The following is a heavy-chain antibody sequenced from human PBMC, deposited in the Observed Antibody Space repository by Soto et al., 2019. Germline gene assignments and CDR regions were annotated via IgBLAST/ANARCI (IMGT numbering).Heavy chain of an antibody. CDR3: ARGPHYDFWSGYGLFDY. Sequence: GESLKISCKGSGYSFTSYWIGWVRQMPGKGLEWMGIIYPGDSDTRYSPSFQGQVTISADKSISTAYLQWSSLRASDTAMYYCARGPHYDFWSGYGLFDYWGQGTLVTVSS. D-gene: IGHD3-3*01. CDR2: IYPGDSDT. CDR1: GYSFTSYW. V-gene: IGHV5-51*01. J-gene: IGHJ4*02.